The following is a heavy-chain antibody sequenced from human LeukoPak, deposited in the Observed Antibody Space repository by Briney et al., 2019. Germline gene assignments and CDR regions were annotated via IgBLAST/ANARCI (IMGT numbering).Heavy chain of an antibody. V-gene: IGHV1-24*01. D-gene: IGHD5-18*01. CDR3: VTGFTTMAVDYFDY. CDR1: GKTLSDLS. Sequence: ASVKVSCKVSGKTLSDLSIHWLRQPPGNGLEWLGGSDPEDGERIYAQMLQGRVTMTEDTSIDTAYMELSSLRSEDTAVYYCVTGFTTMAVDYFDYWGQGTLVTVSP. CDR2: SDPEDGER. J-gene: IGHJ4*02.